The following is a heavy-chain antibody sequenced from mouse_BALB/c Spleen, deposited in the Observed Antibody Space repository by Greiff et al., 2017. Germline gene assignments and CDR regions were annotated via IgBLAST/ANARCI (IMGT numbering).Heavy chain of an antibody. CDR3: ARSRDGPCLYAMDY. Sequence: VQLQQSGPDLVKPSPSLSLTCTATGYSITSGYSWHLIRQSPGNILEWMGYIHPSGSTNYNPSLKSRNTITPDTSSNQSFLQLNSVTTEDTAAYYCARSRDGPCLYAMDYWGQGTSVTVSS. V-gene: IGHV3-1*02. D-gene: IGHD1-1*01. J-gene: IGHJ4*01. CDR1: GYSITSGYS. CDR2: IHPSGST.